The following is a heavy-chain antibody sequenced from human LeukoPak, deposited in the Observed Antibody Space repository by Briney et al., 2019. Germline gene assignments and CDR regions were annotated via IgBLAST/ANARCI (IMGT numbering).Heavy chain of an antibody. Sequence: PGGSLRLSCAASGFTFDDYGMNWVRQAPGKGLEWVSGINWNGGSTGYADSVKGRFTISRDNAKNSLYLQMNSLRAEDTALYYCARGDYYGSGSSGGDYWGQGTLVTVPS. CDR3: ARGDYYGSGSSGGDY. D-gene: IGHD3-10*01. V-gene: IGHV3-20*04. CDR1: GFTFDDYG. J-gene: IGHJ4*02. CDR2: INWNGGST.